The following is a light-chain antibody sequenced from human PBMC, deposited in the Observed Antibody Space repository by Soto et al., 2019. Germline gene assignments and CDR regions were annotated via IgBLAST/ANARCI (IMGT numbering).Light chain of an antibody. CDR3: QQSNNWPYT. CDR1: QSVNSN. J-gene: IGKJ2*01. CDR2: AVS. V-gene: IGKV3-15*01. Sequence: EIVMTQSPATLSVSPGERATLSCRASQSVNSNLDWFQQKPGQAPRLLLYAVSARATGVPARFSGSGSGTEFTLTISSLHSEDSAIYYCQQSNNWPYTFGQGTKVDIK.